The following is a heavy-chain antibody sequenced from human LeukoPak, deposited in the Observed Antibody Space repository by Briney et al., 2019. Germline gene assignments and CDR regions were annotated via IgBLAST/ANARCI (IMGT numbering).Heavy chain of an antibody. CDR2: MNPNSGNT. V-gene: IGHV1-8*01. CDR3: ARVSLGYCSGGTCYFQDH. CDR1: GYTFTNYD. D-gene: IGHD2-15*01. J-gene: IGHJ4*02. Sequence: ASVKVSCKASGYTFTNYDINWVRRATGQGLEWMGWMNPNSGNTGYAQKFQGRVTMTRSTSISTAYMELSSLTSEDTAVYYCARVSLGYCSGGTCYFQDHWGQGILVTVSS.